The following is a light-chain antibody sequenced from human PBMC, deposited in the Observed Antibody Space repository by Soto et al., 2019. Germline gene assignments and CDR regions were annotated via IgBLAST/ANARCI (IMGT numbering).Light chain of an antibody. J-gene: IGKJ4*01. V-gene: IGKV3D-15*01. CDR2: GAS. Sequence: EIVMTQSPATLSVSPGERATLSCRASQSVSSNLAWYQQKPGQAPRLLIYGASTRATGIPARFSGSGSGTEFTLTLRSLQSEDFAVYSCQQYNNWLTFGGGTKVEIK. CDR1: QSVSSN. CDR3: QQYNNWLT.